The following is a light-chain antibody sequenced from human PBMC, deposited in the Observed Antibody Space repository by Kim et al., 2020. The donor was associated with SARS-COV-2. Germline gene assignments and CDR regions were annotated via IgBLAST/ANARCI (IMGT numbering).Light chain of an antibody. J-gene: IGLJ3*02. CDR1: SSNIGSNT. CDR3: AAWDDSLNGPV. V-gene: IGLV1-44*01. CDR2: SNS. Sequence: GQRVTISCSGGSSNIGSNTVNWYQQLPGTAPKLLIYSNSQRPSGVPDRFSGSKSGTSASLAISGLQSEDEAEYYCAAWDDSLNGPVFGGGTKLTVL.